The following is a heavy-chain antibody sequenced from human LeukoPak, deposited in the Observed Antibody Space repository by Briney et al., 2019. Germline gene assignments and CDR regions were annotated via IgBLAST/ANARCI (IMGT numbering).Heavy chain of an antibody. CDR3: ARETSQKGAHYMDV. CDR2: IYYSGST. CDR1: GGSISSYY. J-gene: IGHJ6*03. Sequence: PSETLSLTCTVSGGSISSYYWSWIRQPPGKGLEWIGYIYYSGSTNYNPSLKSRVTISVDTSKNQFSLKLSSVAAADAAVYYCARETSQKGAHYMDVWGKGTTVTISS. V-gene: IGHV4-59*01. D-gene: IGHD3-16*01.